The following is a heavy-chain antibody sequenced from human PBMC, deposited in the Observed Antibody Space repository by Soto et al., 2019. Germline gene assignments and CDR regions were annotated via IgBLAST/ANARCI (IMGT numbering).Heavy chain of an antibody. Sequence: SETLSLTCAVYGGSFRGYYWSWIRQPPGKGLEWIGEINHSGSTNYNPSLKSRVTISVDTSKNQFSLKLSSVTAADTAVYYCARARIPAANDYGMDVWGQGTTVT. D-gene: IGHD6-13*01. CDR3: ARARIPAANDYGMDV. CDR1: GGSFRGYY. J-gene: IGHJ6*02. V-gene: IGHV4-34*01. CDR2: INHSGST.